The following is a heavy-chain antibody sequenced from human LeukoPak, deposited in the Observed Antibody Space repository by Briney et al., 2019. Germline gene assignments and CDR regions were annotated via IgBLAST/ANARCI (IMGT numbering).Heavy chain of an antibody. J-gene: IGHJ4*02. Sequence: ASVKVSCKASGYTFTSYGISWVRQAPGQGLEWMGWISAYNGNTNYAQKLQGRVTMTTDTSTSTAYMELRSLRAEDTAVYYCANPPRGANSGWENYFDYWGQGTLVTVSS. CDR3: ANPPRGANSGWENYFDY. D-gene: IGHD6-19*01. CDR2: ISAYNGNT. CDR1: GYTFTSYG. V-gene: IGHV1-18*01.